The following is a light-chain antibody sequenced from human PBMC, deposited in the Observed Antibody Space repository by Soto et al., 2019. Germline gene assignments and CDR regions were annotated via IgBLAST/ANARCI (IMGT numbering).Light chain of an antibody. Sequence: QSALTQPPSASGSPGQTVTISCTGTSSDVGGYDYVSWYQQHPGEAPKLIIYDVSQRPSGVPDRFSGSKSGNTASLTVSGLQAEDEADYYCNSYADSNTYVFGTGTKLTVL. CDR3: NSYADSNTYV. J-gene: IGLJ1*01. V-gene: IGLV2-8*01. CDR2: DVS. CDR1: SSDVGGYDY.